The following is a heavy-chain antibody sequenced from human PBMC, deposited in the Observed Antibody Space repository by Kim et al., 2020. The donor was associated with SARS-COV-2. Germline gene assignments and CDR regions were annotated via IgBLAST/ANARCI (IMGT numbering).Heavy chain of an antibody. CDR2: INHSGTF. J-gene: IGHJ6*02. CDR3: ARGRMGVVPAPVLGVGPHDEYFIMDV. D-gene: IGHD2-8*02. V-gene: IGHV4-34*01. Sequence: SETLSLTCAVYVGSFSGYHWSWICQPPGKGLEWIGEINHSGTFNHNPSLKSRVTISIDRSKTQFSLTLTSVTAADTGFYCCARGRMGVVPAPVLGVGPHDEYFIMDVWRQGTTVTVSS. CDR1: VGSFSGYH.